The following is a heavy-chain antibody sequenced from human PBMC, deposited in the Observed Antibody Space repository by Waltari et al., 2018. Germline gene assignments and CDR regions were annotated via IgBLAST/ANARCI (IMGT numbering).Heavy chain of an antibody. J-gene: IGHJ6*02. CDR1: GGSISSSNW. D-gene: IGHD3-10*01. CDR3: ARGAMVRGVMAYYYYGMDV. CDR2: IYHSGST. Sequence: QVQLQESGPGLVKPSGTLSLTCAVSGGSISSSNWWSWVRQPPGKGLEWIGEIYHSGSTNYNPSRKSRDNISVDKSKNQFSLKLSSVTAADTAVYYCARGAMVRGVMAYYYYGMDVWGQGTTVTVSS. V-gene: IGHV4-4*02.